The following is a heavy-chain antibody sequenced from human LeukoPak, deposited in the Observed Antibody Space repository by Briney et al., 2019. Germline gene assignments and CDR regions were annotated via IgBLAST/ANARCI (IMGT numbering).Heavy chain of an antibody. V-gene: IGHV4-31*03. Sequence: SETLSLTCTVSGGSISSGGYYWSWIRQHPGKGLEWIGYIYYSGSTYYNPSLESRVTISVDTSKNQFPLKLSSVTAADTAVYYCARGILRPGPLFDPWGQGTLVTVSS. CDR3: ARGILRPGPLFDP. D-gene: IGHD2/OR15-2a*01. CDR1: GGSISSGGYY. J-gene: IGHJ5*02. CDR2: IYYSGST.